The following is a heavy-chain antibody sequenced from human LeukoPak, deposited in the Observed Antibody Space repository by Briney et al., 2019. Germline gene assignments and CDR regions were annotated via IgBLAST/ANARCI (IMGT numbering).Heavy chain of an antibody. V-gene: IGHV3-23*01. J-gene: IGHJ6*03. CDR3: AKGPGPMFYYYMDV. D-gene: IGHD3-10*02. Sequence: GGSLRLSCTASGFTFSSYAMSRVRQVPGKGLEWVSVISGSGGSTYYADSVKGRFTISRDNSKNTLDLQMNSLRAEDTAVYYCAKGPGPMFYYYMDVWGRGTTVTVSS. CDR1: GFTFSSYA. CDR2: ISGSGGST.